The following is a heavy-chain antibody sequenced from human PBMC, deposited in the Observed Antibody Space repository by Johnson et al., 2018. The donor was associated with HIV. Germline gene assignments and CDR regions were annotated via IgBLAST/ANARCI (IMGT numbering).Heavy chain of an antibody. Sequence: VLLVESGGGVVQPGGSLRLSCAASGFTFSDYYMSWIRQAPGKGLEWVSAISGSGGSTYYADSVKGRFTISRDNSKNTLYLQMNSLRAEDTAGYYCAKDLSSSSLWGQGTMVTVSS. J-gene: IGHJ3*01. CDR1: GFTFSDYY. CDR2: ISGSGGST. CDR3: AKDLSSSSL. D-gene: IGHD6-6*01. V-gene: IGHV3-23*04.